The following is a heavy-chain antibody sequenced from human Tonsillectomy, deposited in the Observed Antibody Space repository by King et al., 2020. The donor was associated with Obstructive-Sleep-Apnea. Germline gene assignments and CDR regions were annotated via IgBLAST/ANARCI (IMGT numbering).Heavy chain of an antibody. V-gene: IGHV3-48*04. Sequence: VQLVESGGGLVQPGGSLRLSCAGSGFTFNSYTMNWVRQAPGKGLEWISYIGSSSDSISYADSVRGRFTISRDNAKNSLYLQMSSLRAEDTAVYYCVRDEYSRGFVVATGVSLGYWGPGTLVTVSS. J-gene: IGHJ4*02. CDR3: VRDEYSRGFVVATGVSLGY. CDR2: IGSSSDSI. CDR1: GFTFNSYT. D-gene: IGHD2-21*02.